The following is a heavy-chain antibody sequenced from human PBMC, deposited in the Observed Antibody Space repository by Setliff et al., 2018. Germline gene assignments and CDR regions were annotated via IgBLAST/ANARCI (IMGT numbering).Heavy chain of an antibody. Sequence: SETLSLTCAVYGGSFSGYYWSWIRQPPGKGLEWIGEINHSGSTNYNPSLKSRVTISVDTSKNQFSLKLSSVTAADTAVYYCARGRNRIVVVPAAKVWFDPWGQGTLGTVPQ. CDR3: ARGRNRIVVVPAAKVWFDP. V-gene: IGHV4-34*01. CDR2: INHSGST. D-gene: IGHD2-2*01. CDR1: GGSFSGYY. J-gene: IGHJ5*02.